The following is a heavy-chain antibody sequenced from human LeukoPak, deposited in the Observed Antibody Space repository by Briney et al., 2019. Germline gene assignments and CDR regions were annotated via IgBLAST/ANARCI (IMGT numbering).Heavy chain of an antibody. J-gene: IGHJ4*02. Sequence: GGSLRLSCAASGFTFSDYSMNWVRQAAGKGLEWVSSISSSGSFIYYADSVKGRFTISRDNTKNSLYLQMNSLRAEDTAVYYCVGGDYWGQGTLVTVSS. CDR3: VGGDY. CDR1: GFTFSDYS. V-gene: IGHV3-21*01. CDR2: ISSSGSFI.